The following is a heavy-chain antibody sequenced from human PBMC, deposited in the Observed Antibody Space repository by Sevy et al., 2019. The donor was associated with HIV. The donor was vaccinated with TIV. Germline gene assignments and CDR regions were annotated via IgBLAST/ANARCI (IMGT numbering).Heavy chain of an antibody. CDR1: GGSISSSNYY. D-gene: IGHD1-26*01. Sequence: SETLSLTCTVSGGSISSSNYYWGWIRQPPGKGLEWIGSMYYTGNTYYNPSLKSRVTISVDTSRNHFSHSLTSMTAADTAVYYCVRQIVRDGYDYWGQGTLVTVSS. CDR3: VRQIVRDGYDY. V-gene: IGHV4-39*01. J-gene: IGHJ4*02. CDR2: MYYTGNT.